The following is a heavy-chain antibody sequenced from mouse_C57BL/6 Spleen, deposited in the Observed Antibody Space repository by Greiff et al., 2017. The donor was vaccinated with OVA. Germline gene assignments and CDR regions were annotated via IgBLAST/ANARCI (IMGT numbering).Heavy chain of an antibody. J-gene: IGHJ3*01. D-gene: IGHD3-2*02. V-gene: IGHV1-80*01. Sequence: QVQLQQSGAELVKPGASVKISCKASGYAFSSYWMNWVKQRPGKGLEWIGQIYPGDGDTNYNGRFKGKATLTADKSSSTAYTQLSSLTSEDSAVYFCARRDSSGPAWFAYWGQGTLVTVS. CDR1: GYAFSSYW. CDR2: IYPGDGDT. CDR3: ARRDSSGPAWFAY.